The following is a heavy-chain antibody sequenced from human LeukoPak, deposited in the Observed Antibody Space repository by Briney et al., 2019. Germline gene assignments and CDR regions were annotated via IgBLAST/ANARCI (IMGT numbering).Heavy chain of an antibody. V-gene: IGHV1-69*01. J-gene: IGHJ5*02. D-gene: IGHD1-1*01. CDR2: ILPIFGTA. CDR3: ARDLTTGTTDPYNWFDP. CDR1: GGTFSSYA. Sequence: GSSVKVSCKASGGTFSSYAISWVRQAPGQGLEWMGGILPIFGTANYAQKFQGRVTITADESTSTAYMELSSLRSEDTAVYYCARDLTTGTTDPYNWFDPWGQGTLVTVSS.